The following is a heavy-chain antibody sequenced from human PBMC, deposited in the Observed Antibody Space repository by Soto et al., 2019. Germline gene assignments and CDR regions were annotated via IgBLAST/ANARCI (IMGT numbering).Heavy chain of an antibody. Sequence: PGGSLRLSCAASGFNFRNFPMSWVRQPPGKGLEWVSSISGNGVNTTYADSVKARFTISRDNSKKMLYLQMNSLRAEDTAVYYCATTPGMRGWFDPWGQGTPVTVSS. CDR3: ATTPGMRGWFDP. CDR2: ISGNGVNT. V-gene: IGHV3-23*01. D-gene: IGHD1-1*01. CDR1: GFNFRNFP. J-gene: IGHJ5*02.